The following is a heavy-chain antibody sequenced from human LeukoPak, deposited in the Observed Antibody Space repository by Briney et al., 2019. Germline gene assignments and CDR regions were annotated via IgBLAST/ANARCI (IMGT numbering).Heavy chain of an antibody. CDR3: ATVPSSGTYYAPLDY. CDR1: GFTFSTYG. D-gene: IGHD1-26*01. J-gene: IGHJ4*02. CDR2: ISSDGSNK. Sequence: GGSLRLSCAASGFTFSTYGMPWVRQAPGKGLEWVAVISSDGSNKYYAGSVKGRFTISRDNSKNTLYLQMNSLRAEDTAVYYCATVPSSGTYYAPLDYWGQGTLVTVSS. V-gene: IGHV3-30*03.